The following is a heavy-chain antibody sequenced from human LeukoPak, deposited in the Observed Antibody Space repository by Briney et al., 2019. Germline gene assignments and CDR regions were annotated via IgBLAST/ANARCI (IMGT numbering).Heavy chain of an antibody. CDR3: ARQHYYYGMDV. CDR1: GGSIISSSYY. J-gene: IGHJ6*02. CDR2: IHHSGST. Sequence: KPSETLSLTCSVSGGSIISSSYYWGWIRQPPGKGLELIGSIHHSGSTNYNPSLKSRVTLFIDTSKSQFSLNLSSATAADTAVYYCARQHYYYGMDVWGRGTTVTVSS. V-gene: IGHV4-39*01.